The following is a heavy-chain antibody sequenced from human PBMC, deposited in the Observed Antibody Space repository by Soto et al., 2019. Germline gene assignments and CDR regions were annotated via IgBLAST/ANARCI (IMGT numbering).Heavy chain of an antibody. CDR1: GGSISSGGYY. CDR2: IYYSGST. J-gene: IGHJ5*02. CDR3: ARAQFYSGSGRYNNLMFDP. V-gene: IGHV4-31*03. Sequence: SETLSLTCTVSGGSISSGGYYWSWIRQHPGTGLEWIGYIYYSGSTYYNPSLKSRVTISVDTSKNQFSLTLNSVTAADTAVYYCARAQFYSGSGRYNNLMFDPWGQGTQVTVSS. D-gene: IGHD3-10*01.